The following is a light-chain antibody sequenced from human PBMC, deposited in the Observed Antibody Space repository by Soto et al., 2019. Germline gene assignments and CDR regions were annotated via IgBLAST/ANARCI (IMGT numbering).Light chain of an antibody. CDR3: QSSSTYIHGV. V-gene: IGLV1-40*01. CDR1: SSNIGEGYA. J-gene: IGLJ3*02. CDR2: GNS. Sequence: QSVLTQSPSVSGAPGQRVTISCTGSSSNIGEGYAVHWYQQVPGTAPKLLIYGNSNRPSEVPDRFSGSKSGTSASLAISGLKTADAADYCCQSSSTYIHGVFGGGTKLTVL.